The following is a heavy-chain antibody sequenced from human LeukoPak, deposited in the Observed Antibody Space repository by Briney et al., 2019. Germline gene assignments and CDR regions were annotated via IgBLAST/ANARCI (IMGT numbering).Heavy chain of an antibody. V-gene: IGHV1-2*02. J-gene: IGHJ4*02. CDR2: INPNSGGT. CDR3: ARVIVVVPAAIQYFDY. CDR1: GYTFTGYY. D-gene: IGHD2-2*01. Sequence: ASVKVSCKASGYTFTGYYMHWVRQAPGQGLEWMGWINPNSGGTNYAQKFQGRVTMTRDTSISTAYMELSRLRSDDTAVYYCARVIVVVPAAIQYFDYWGQGTLVTVSS.